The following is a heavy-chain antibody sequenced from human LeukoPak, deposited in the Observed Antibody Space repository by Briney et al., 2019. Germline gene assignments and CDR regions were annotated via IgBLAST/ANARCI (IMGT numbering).Heavy chain of an antibody. CDR3: ARDRAVAASDPDY. V-gene: IGHV3-21*01. D-gene: IGHD6-19*01. CDR2: ISSSSSYI. CDR1: GFTFSSYS. Sequence: GGSLRLSCAASGFTFSSYSMNWVRQAPGKGLEWVSSISSSSSYIYYADSVKGRFTISRDNAKNSLYLQMNSLRAEDTAVYYCARDRAVAASDPDYWGQGTLVTVSS. J-gene: IGHJ4*02.